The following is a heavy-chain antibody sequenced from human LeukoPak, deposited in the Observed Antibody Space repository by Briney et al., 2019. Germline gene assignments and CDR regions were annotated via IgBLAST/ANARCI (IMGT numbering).Heavy chain of an antibody. CDR2: IYYSGST. D-gene: IGHD2-2*01. CDR3: DSRYCSSTTCLPFAP. V-gene: IGHV4-30-4*01. J-gene: IGHJ5*02. Sequence: SETLSLTCTVSGGSISSGDYYWRWIRQPPGKGLEWIGYIYYSGSTYDNPSLKSRVTISVDTSKNQFSLKLSSVTAADTAVYYCDSRYCSSTTCLPFAPWGQGTLVTVPS. CDR1: GGSISSGDYY.